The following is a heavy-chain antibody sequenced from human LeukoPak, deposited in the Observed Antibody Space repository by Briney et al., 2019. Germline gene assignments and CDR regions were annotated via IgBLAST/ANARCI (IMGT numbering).Heavy chain of an antibody. Sequence: GASVKVSCKASGGTFSSYAISWVRQAPGQGLEWMGGIIPTFGTANYAQKFQGRVTITADKSTSTAYMELSSLRSEDTAVYYCASRSIAATRRDYYYYYMDVWGKGTTVTVSS. CDR2: IIPTFGTA. D-gene: IGHD6-6*01. CDR3: ASRSIAATRRDYYYYYMDV. CDR1: GGTFSSYA. J-gene: IGHJ6*03. V-gene: IGHV1-69*06.